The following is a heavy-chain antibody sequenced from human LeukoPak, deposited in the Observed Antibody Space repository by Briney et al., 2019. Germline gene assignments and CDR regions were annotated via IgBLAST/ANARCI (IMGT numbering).Heavy chain of an antibody. CDR1: GFTFSSYW. CDR3: ARAYSSGWYGLTGY. J-gene: IGHJ4*02. Sequence: GGSLRLSCAASGFTFSSYWMHWVRQAPGKGLVWVSRINSDGSSTSYADSVKGRFTISRDNAKNTLYLQMNSLRAEDTAVYYCARAYSSGWYGLTGYWGQGTLVIVSS. D-gene: IGHD6-19*01. CDR2: INSDGSST. V-gene: IGHV3-74*01.